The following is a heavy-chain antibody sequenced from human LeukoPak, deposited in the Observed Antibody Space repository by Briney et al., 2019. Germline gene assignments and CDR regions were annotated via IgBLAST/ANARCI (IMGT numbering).Heavy chain of an antibody. D-gene: IGHD6-19*01. CDR3: AKDAARKSSGWFEESDY. CDR2: ISYDGSNK. CDR1: GFTFSSYG. V-gene: IGHV3-30*18. Sequence: GGSLRLSCAASGFTFSSYGMHWVRQAPGKGLEWVAVISYDGSNKYYADSVKGRFTISRDNSKNTLYLQMNSLRAEDTAVYYCAKDAARKSSGWFEESDYWGQGTLVTVSS. J-gene: IGHJ4*02.